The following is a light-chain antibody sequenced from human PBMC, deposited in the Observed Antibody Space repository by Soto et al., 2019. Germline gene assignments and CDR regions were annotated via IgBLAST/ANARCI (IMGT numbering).Light chain of an antibody. Sequence: QSALTQPASVSGSPGQSITISCTGTSSDVGGYNYVSWYQQHPGKAPKFMIYDVSNRPSGVSTRFSGSKPGNTASLTISGLQAEDEADYYCNSYTTSNTRQIVFGTGTKVTV. CDR2: DVS. J-gene: IGLJ1*01. CDR3: NSYTTSNTRQIV. V-gene: IGLV2-14*01. CDR1: SSDVGGYNY.